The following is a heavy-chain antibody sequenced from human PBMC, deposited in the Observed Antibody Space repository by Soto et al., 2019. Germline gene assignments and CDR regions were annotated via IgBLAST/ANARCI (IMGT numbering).Heavy chain of an antibody. V-gene: IGHV4-61*01. D-gene: IGHD6-19*01. CDR2: VYYSGYT. Sequence: QVLLQESGPGLVKPSETLSLTCTVSGGSVSTNTYYWSWIRQPPGKELDWIGYVYYSGYTYYNPSLKSRVSMSIDTSKNQFSLKLNSVTAADTATYYCASFVRTGWRHYFDHWGQGIVVTVSS. J-gene: IGHJ4*02. CDR1: GGSVSTNTYY. CDR3: ASFVRTGWRHYFDH.